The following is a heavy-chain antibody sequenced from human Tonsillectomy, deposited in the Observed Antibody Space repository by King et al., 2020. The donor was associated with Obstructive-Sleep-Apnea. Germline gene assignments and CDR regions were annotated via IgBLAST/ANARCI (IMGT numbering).Heavy chain of an antibody. D-gene: IGHD3-3*01. CDR3: ARIDYDFWSGMLFFDY. CDR2: IYWDDDN. Sequence: TLKESGPTLVKPTQTLTLTCTFSGFSLSTSGVGVGWIRQPPGQALEWLALIYWDDDNRYSPSLKSRLTITKDTSKNQVVLTMTNMDPVDTATYYCARIDYDFWSGMLFFDYWGQGTLVTVSS. V-gene: IGHV2-5*02. CDR1: GFSLSTSGVG. J-gene: IGHJ4*02.